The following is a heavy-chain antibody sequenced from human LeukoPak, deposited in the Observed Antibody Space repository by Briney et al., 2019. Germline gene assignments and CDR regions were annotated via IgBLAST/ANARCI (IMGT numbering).Heavy chain of an antibody. CDR2: INVYNGKA. CDR3: GGGGPFYKDDGTVYYFDY. Sequence: VASVKVSCKASGYTFTSRGISWVRQAPGQGLEWMGWINVYNGKADYAQKVQGRITMTTDTATSTVYLELRSLKFDDTAVYYCGGGGPFYKDDGTVYYFDYWGQGTLVTVSS. D-gene: IGHD4-17*01. V-gene: IGHV1-18*01. J-gene: IGHJ4*02. CDR1: GYTFTSRG.